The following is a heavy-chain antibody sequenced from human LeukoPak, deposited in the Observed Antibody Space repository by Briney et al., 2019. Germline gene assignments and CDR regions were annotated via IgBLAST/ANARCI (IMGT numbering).Heavy chain of an antibody. CDR1: GFRFSTQE. J-gene: IGHJ4*02. Sequence: GGSLRLSCAASGFRFSTQEMAGVRHAPGKRREWVSYMSKDGRTIYYADSVKGRFTISRDNTRNSLFLQLNSLSADDTGFYYCARGSYTGFDLYFVSWGERPLVTIPS. CDR2: MSKDGRTI. V-gene: IGHV3-48*03. D-gene: IGHD5-12*01. CDR3: ARGSYTGFDLYFVS.